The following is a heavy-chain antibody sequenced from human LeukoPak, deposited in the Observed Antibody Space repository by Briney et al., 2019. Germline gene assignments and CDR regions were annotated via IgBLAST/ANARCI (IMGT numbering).Heavy chain of an antibody. CDR3: AKDGGYIYAYSDY. J-gene: IGHJ4*02. D-gene: IGHD5-24*01. CDR1: GFTFSDYY. V-gene: IGHV3-11*01. Sequence: KPGGSLRLSCAASGFTFSDYYMSWIRQAPGKGLEWVSHISGSGTTIHYADSVKGRFTISRDNAKNLLYLQMNSLRAEDTAVHYCAKDGGYIYAYSDYWGRGTLVTVSS. CDR2: ISGSGTTI.